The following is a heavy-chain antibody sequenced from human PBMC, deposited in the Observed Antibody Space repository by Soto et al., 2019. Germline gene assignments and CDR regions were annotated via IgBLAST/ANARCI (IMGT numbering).Heavy chain of an antibody. CDR3: AGLIGRSKFPRLGH. D-gene: IGHD6-6*01. J-gene: IGHJ4*02. CDR2: IFQTGSV. CDR1: GDSLSNNYW. Sequence: PSETLSLTCDVSGDSLSNNYWWTWVRHPPWKRLELIGEIFQTGSVRYNPSLTGRVAMSIDKSKNQFSLKLSSVTAADTALYYCAGLIGRSKFPRLGHWGQGTLVTV. V-gene: IGHV4-4*02.